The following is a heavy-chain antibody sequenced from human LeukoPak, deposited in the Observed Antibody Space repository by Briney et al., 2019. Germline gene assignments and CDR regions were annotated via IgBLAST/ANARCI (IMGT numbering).Heavy chain of an antibody. V-gene: IGHV3-30*02. J-gene: IGHJ4*02. CDR3: AKESGRGYSYGPDY. CDR1: GFTFSSYG. CDR2: IRYDGSNK. Sequence: GGSLRLSCAASGFTFSSYGMHWARQAPGKGLEWVAFIRYDGSNKYYADSVKGRFTISRDNSKNTLYLQMNSLRAEDTALYYCAKESGRGYSYGPDYWGQGTLVTVSS. D-gene: IGHD5-18*01.